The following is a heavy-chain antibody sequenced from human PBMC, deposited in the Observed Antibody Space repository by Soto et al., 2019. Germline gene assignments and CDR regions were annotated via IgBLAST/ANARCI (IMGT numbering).Heavy chain of an antibody. V-gene: IGHV2-26*01. J-gene: IGHJ6*03. CDR2: IFSNDEK. CDR1: GFSLSNARMG. Sequence: SGPTLVNPTETLTLTCTVSGFSLSNARMGVSWIRQPPGKALEWLAHIFSNDEKSYSTSLKSRLTISKDTSKSQVVLTMTNMDPVDTATYYCARGVGGSSGDCYYYYMDVWGKGTTVTVSS. D-gene: IGHD2-15*01. CDR3: ARGVGGSSGDCYYYYMDV.